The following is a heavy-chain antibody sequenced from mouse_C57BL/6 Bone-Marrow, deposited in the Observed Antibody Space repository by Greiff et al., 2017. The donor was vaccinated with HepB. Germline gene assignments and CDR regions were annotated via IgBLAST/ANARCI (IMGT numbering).Heavy chain of an antibody. CDR2: IDPSDSYT. V-gene: IGHV1-59*01. CDR3: AREVWDYDVAD. J-gene: IGHJ3*01. D-gene: IGHD2-4*01. CDR1: GYTFTSYW. Sequence: QVHVKQPGAELVRPGTSVKLSCKASGYTFTSYWMHWVKQRPGQGLEWIGVIDPSDSYTNYNQKFKGKATLTVDTSSSTAYMQLSSLTSEDSAVYYCAREVWDYDVADWGQGTLVTVAA.